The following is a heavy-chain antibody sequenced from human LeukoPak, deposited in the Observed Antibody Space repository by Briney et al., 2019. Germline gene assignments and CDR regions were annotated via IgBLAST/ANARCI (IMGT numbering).Heavy chain of an antibody. CDR2: IIPIFGTA. J-gene: IGHJ6*02. CDR1: GGTFSSYA. CDR3: ARTRYDSSGYNYYYYGMDV. Sequence: SAKVSCKASGGTFSSYAISWVRQAPGQGLEWMGGIIPIFGTANYAQKFQGRVTITADESTSTAYMELSSLRSEDTAVYYCARTRYDSSGYNYYYYGMDVWGQGTTVTVSS. D-gene: IGHD3-22*01. V-gene: IGHV1-69*13.